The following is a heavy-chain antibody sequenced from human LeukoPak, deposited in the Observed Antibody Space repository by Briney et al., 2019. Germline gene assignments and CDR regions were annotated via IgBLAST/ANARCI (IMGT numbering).Heavy chain of an antibody. CDR2: INHSGST. CDR3: ARGRGYYGSGGYLSFDY. CDR1: GGSFSGYY. D-gene: IGHD3-10*01. V-gene: IGHV4-34*01. J-gene: IGHJ4*02. Sequence: SEILSLICAVYGGSFSGYYWSWIRQPPGKGLEWIGEINHSGSTNYNPSLKSRVTISVDTSKNQFSLKLSSVTAADTAVYYCARGRGYYGSGGYLSFDYWGQGTLVTVSS.